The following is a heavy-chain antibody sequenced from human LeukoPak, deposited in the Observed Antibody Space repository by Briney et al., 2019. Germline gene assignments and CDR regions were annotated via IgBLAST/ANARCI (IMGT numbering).Heavy chain of an antibody. Sequence: GGSLRLSCAASGFTFSSYWMSWVRQAPGKGLEWVSAISGSGGSTYYADSVKGRFTITRDNSKNTLYLQMNSLRAEDTAVYYCAKAIVGVTISYFDYWGQGTLVTVSS. CDR3: AKAIVGVTISYFDY. D-gene: IGHD1-26*01. J-gene: IGHJ4*02. CDR2: ISGSGGST. CDR1: GFTFSSYW. V-gene: IGHV3-23*01.